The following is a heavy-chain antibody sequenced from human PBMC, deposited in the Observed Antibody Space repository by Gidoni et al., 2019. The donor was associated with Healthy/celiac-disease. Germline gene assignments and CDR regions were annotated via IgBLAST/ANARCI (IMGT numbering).Heavy chain of an antibody. CDR1: GGPFSSYA. CDR3: ARPRSYYYDSSGFNWAFDI. CDR2: IIPIFGTA. J-gene: IGHJ3*02. D-gene: IGHD3-22*01. V-gene: IGHV1-69*06. Sequence: QVQLVQSGAEVKKPGSSVKVSCKASGGPFSSYAISWVGKAPGQGLEGVGGIIPIFGTANYAQKFQGRVTITADKSTSTAYMELSSLRSEDTAVYYCARPRSYYYDSSGFNWAFDIWGQGTMVTVSS.